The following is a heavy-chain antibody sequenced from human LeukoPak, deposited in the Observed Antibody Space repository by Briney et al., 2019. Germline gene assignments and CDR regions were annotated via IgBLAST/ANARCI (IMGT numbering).Heavy chain of an antibody. J-gene: IGHJ4*02. Sequence: GGSLRLSCAASGFTFSSYWMHWVRQAPGKGLVWVSRINSDGSSTRYADSVKGRFTISRDNAKNTLYLQMNSLRAEDTAVYYCAREAWELQHDYWGQGTLVTVSS. V-gene: IGHV3-74*01. CDR3: AREAWELQHDY. CDR1: GFTFSSYW. D-gene: IGHD1-26*01. CDR2: INSDGSST.